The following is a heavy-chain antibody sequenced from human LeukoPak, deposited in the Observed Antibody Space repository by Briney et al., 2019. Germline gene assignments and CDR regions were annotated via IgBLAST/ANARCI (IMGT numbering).Heavy chain of an antibody. J-gene: IGHJ4*02. CDR3: ARAPYYYDSSGSTLGY. Sequence: GASVNVPCKASGYTFTGYYTHWVRQAPGQGLEWMGRINPNSGGTNYAQKFQGRVTMTRDTSISTAYMELSRLRSDDTAVYYCARAPYYYDSSGSTLGYWGQGTLVTVSS. D-gene: IGHD3-22*01. CDR2: INPNSGGT. CDR1: GYTFTGYY. V-gene: IGHV1-2*06.